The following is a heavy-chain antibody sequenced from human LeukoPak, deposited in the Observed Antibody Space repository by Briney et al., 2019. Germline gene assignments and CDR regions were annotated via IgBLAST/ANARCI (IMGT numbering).Heavy chain of an antibody. J-gene: IGHJ4*02. Sequence: GASVKVSCKASGYTFTSYGISWVRQAPGQGLVWMGWISAYNGNTNYAQKFQGRVTITADESTSTAYMELSSLRSEDTAVYYCARGSIVVVPAAIQQQLVLEFGFDYWGQGTLVTVSS. D-gene: IGHD2-2*02. V-gene: IGHV1-18*01. CDR3: ARGSIVVVPAAIQQQLVLEFGFDY. CDR2: ISAYNGNT. CDR1: GYTFTSYG.